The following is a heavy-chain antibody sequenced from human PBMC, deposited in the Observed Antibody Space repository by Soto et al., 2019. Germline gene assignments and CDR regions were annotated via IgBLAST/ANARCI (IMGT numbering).Heavy chain of an antibody. V-gene: IGHV4-4*07. CDR2: IYTSGST. Sequence: SETLSLTCTVSGGSISSYYWSWIRQPAGKGLEWIGRIYTSGSTNYNPSLKSRVTMSVDTSKNQFSLKLSSVTAADTAVYYCARESYYDNETQPTNINEAFDIWGQGTMVTVSS. CDR1: GGSISSYY. D-gene: IGHD3-22*01. J-gene: IGHJ3*02. CDR3: ARESYYDNETQPTNINEAFDI.